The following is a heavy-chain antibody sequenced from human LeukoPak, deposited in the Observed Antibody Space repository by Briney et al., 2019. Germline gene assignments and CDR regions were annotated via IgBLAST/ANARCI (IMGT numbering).Heavy chain of an antibody. D-gene: IGHD6-13*01. CDR1: GFTFSSYW. Sequence: GGSLRLSCAASGFTFSSYWMSWVRQAPGKGLEWVANIKQDGSEKYYVDSVKGRFTISRDNAKNSLYLQMNSLRAEDTAVYYCARVKYSSSWYASAFDIWGQGTMVTVSS. V-gene: IGHV3-7*01. CDR2: IKQDGSEK. J-gene: IGHJ3*02. CDR3: ARVKYSSSWYASAFDI.